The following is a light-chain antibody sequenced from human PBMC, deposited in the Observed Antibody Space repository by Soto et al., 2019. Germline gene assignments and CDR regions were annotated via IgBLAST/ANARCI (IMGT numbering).Light chain of an antibody. CDR3: QQSYSTPLT. Sequence: IQMTQSPSSLSASVGDRVTITCRASQSISSYLNWYQQKPGKAPKLLIYAASSLQSGVPSRFSGSGSGTDFTLTISSLQPEDFAKYYCQQSYSTPLTFGTWTKVEIK. CDR1: QSISSY. CDR2: AAS. V-gene: IGKV1-39*01. J-gene: IGKJ1*01.